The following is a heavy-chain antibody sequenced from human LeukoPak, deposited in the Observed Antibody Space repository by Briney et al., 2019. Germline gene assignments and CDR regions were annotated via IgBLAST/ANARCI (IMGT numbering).Heavy chain of an antibody. V-gene: IGHV3-23*01. J-gene: IGHJ5*02. Sequence: PGGSLRLSCAASGFTFSSYGMSWVRQAPGKGLEWVSAISGSGGSTYYADSVKGRFTISRDNSKNTLYLQMNSLRAEDTAVYYCARGIAAAGTLWFDPWGQGTLVTVSS. CDR1: GFTFSSYG. D-gene: IGHD6-13*01. CDR3: ARGIAAAGTLWFDP. CDR2: ISGSGGST.